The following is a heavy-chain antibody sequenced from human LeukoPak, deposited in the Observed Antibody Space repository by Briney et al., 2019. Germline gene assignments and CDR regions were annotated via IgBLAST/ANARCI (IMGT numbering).Heavy chain of an antibody. CDR1: GFTLSGYF. V-gene: IGHV3-7*01. CDR2: IKGDGSEK. CDR3: ARDRGWRSSGYYLYYFDF. D-gene: IGHD3-22*01. J-gene: IGHJ4*02. Sequence: GGSLRLSCAASGFTLSGYFMSWVRQAPGEGLEWVASIKGDGSEKYYVDSVKGRFTISRDNAKNSLYLQMNSLRAEDTAVYYCARDRGWRSSGYYLYYFDFWGQGTLVSVSS.